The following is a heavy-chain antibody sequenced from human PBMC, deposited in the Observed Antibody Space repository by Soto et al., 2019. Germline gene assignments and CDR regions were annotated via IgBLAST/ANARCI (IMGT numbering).Heavy chain of an antibody. CDR1: GFTFSSYA. J-gene: IGHJ4*02. CDR2: VSIGGST. D-gene: IGHD2-15*01. Sequence: GGSLRLSCAASGFTFSSYAMVWVGQGPGKGLEWVAVVSIGGSTHYADSVRGRFTISRDNSKNTLSLQMNSLTAEDTAVYFCAKRRGAGGHFDYWGQGALVTVSS. CDR3: AKRRGAGGHFDY. V-gene: IGHV3-23*01.